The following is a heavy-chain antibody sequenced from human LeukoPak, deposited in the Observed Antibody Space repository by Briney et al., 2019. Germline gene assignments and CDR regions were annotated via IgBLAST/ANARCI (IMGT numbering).Heavy chain of an antibody. V-gene: IGHV1-2*02. Sequence: ASVRVSSTAPGYAFTDFYIHWVRPAPGQGLEWMGWINPNSGGTNYAQKFQGRVTMTRDTSISTAYMELSRLRSDDTAVYYCARDGYSSGWYQGDYWGQAAMVTLSS. CDR3: ARDGYSSGWYQGDY. D-gene: IGHD6-19*01. CDR2: INPNSGGT. CDR1: GYAFTDFY. J-gene: IGHJ4*02.